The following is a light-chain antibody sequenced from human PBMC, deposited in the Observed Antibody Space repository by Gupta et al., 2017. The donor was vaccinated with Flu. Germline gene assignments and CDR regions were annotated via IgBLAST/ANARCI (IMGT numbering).Light chain of an antibody. CDR3: QQLNSYPIT. J-gene: IGKJ5*01. CDR1: QGISRY. V-gene: IGKV1-9*01. CDR2: AAS. Sequence: DIQLTQSPSFLSASVGDRVTITCRASQGISRYLAWYQQKPGKAPDLLIYAASTLQGGVPSRFSGSGSGTAFTLTISSLQPEDFATYYCQQLNSYPITFGQGTRLEIK.